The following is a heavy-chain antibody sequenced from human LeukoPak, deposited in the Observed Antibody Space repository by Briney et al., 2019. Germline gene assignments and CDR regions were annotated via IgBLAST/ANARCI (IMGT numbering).Heavy chain of an antibody. D-gene: IGHD3-3*01. CDR2: ISSSSSTI. Sequence: PGGSLRLSCAASGFTFSSYSMNWVRQAPGKGLEWVSYISSSSSTIYYADSVKGRFTISRDNAKNSLYLQMNSLRDEDTAVYYCARGRYDFWSGYSDYWGQGTLVTVSS. V-gene: IGHV3-48*02. CDR3: ARGRYDFWSGYSDY. J-gene: IGHJ4*02. CDR1: GFTFSSYS.